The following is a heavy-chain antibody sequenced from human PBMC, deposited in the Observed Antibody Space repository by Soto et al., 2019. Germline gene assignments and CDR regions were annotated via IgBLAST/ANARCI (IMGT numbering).Heavy chain of an antibody. D-gene: IGHD2-15*01. CDR3: ARGSPVVVAAPYYFDY. CDR2: INHSGST. J-gene: IGHJ4*02. V-gene: IGHV4-34*01. CDR1: GGSFSGYY. Sequence: QVQLQQWGAGLLKPSETLSLTCAVYGGSFSGYYWSWIRQPPGKGLEWIGEINHSGSTNYNPSLKSRVTISVDTSKNQFSLKLSSVTAADMAVYYCARGSPVVVAAPYYFDYWGQGPLVTVSS.